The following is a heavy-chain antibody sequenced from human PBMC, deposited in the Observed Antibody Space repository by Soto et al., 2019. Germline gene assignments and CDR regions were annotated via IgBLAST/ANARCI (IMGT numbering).Heavy chain of an antibody. CDR2: ISYDGSNK. Sequence: QVPLVESGGGVVQPGRSLRLSCAASGFTFSSYAMHWVRQAPGKGLEWVAVISYDGSNKYYADSVKGRFTISRDNSKTSLYLQMTSLRAEETALYYCARASGGIVVVVAATGGGMDVWGQGTTVTVSS. CDR1: GFTFSSYA. V-gene: IGHV3-30-3*01. CDR3: ARASGGIVVVVAATGGGMDV. D-gene: IGHD2-15*01. J-gene: IGHJ6*02.